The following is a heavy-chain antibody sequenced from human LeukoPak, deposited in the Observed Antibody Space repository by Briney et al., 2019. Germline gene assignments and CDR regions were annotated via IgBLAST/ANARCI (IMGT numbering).Heavy chain of an antibody. D-gene: IGHD5-18*01. CDR1: AGSISSYY. J-gene: IGHJ4*02. V-gene: IGHV4-4*07. CDR2: IYTSGRT. Sequence: SETLSLICTASAGSISSYYWSWIRQPAGKGLEWVGRIYTSGRTNYNPSLRSRDTMSVDTSNNQFSLRLSSVTAADTAVYYCASTLYSYGTDYFDYWGQGTLVTVSS. CDR3: ASTLYSYGTDYFDY.